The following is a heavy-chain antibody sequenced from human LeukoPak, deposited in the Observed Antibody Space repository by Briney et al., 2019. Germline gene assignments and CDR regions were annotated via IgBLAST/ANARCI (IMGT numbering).Heavy chain of an antibody. J-gene: IGHJ4*02. V-gene: IGHV1-69*05. CDR2: IIPIFGTA. CDR1: GGTFSSYA. D-gene: IGHD3-3*01. CDR3: ARTSPNFYDFWSGYYRPLDY. Sequence: SVKVSCKASGGTFSSYAIDWVRQAPGQGLEWMGGIIPIFGTANYAQKFQGRVTITTDESTSTAYMELSSLRSEDTAVYFCARTSPNFYDFWSGYYRPLDYWGQGTLVTVSS.